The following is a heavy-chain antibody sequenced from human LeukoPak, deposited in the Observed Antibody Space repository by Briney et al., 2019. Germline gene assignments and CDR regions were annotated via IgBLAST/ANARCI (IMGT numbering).Heavy chain of an antibody. D-gene: IGHD6-13*01. Sequence: GGPLRLSCAASGFTFSSFAMHWVRQAPGKGLEYVSAISSNGGSTYYANSVKGRFTISRDNSKNTLYLQMGSLRAEDMAVYYCAREDSYSSSWYRLSYWGQGTLVTVSS. CDR1: GFTFSSFA. CDR2: ISSNGGST. J-gene: IGHJ4*02. CDR3: AREDSYSSSWYRLSY. V-gene: IGHV3-64*01.